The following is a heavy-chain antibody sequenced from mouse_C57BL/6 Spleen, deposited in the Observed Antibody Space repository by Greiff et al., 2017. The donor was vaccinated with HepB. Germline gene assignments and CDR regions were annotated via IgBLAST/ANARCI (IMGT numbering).Heavy chain of an antibody. J-gene: IGHJ3*01. Sequence: VQLQQSGAELVKPGASVKLSCKASGYTFTSYWMHWVKQRPGQGLEWIGMIHPNSGSTNYNEKFKSKATLTVDKSSSTAYMQLSSLTSEDSAVYYCASYYGRETWFAYWGQGTLVTVSA. D-gene: IGHD1-1*01. CDR3: ASYYGRETWFAY. V-gene: IGHV1-64*01. CDR1: GYTFTSYW. CDR2: IHPNSGST.